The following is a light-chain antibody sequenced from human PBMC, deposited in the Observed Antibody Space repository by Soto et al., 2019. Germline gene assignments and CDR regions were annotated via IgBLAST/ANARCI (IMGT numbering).Light chain of an antibody. CDR3: QQYNDNWT. V-gene: IGKV1-5*03. CDR1: QSISSW. Sequence: DIQMTQSPSTLSASVGDRVTITCRASQSISSWLAWYQQKPGTAPKLLIYKASTLQTGLPSRFSGSGSGREFTLTISSLQPDDFATYYCQQYNDNWTFGQGTKVEIK. CDR2: KAS. J-gene: IGKJ1*01.